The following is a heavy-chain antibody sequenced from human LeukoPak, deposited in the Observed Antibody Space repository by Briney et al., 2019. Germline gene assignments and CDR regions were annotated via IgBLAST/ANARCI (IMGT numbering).Heavy chain of an antibody. J-gene: IGHJ4*02. Sequence: SGRSLRLSCGGSGFAFSRYSMHWVRQAPGKGLQWVAVISYDGSIKYYADSVKGRSTISRDNSKNTLYVQMDTLRAEDTAVYYCAGGEGARFDYWGQGTLVTVSS. CDR2: ISYDGSIK. D-gene: IGHD3-10*01. V-gene: IGHV3-30*01. CDR1: GFAFSRYS. CDR3: AGGEGARFDY.